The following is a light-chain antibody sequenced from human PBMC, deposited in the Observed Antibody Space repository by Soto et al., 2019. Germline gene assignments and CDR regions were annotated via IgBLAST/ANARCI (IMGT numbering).Light chain of an antibody. J-gene: IGLJ1*01. CDR2: EVT. V-gene: IGLV2-8*01. CDR3: SSYAGSNNFV. CDR1: SSDIGDYNY. Sequence: QSVLTQPASVSGSPGQSITISCTGTSSDIGDYNYVSWYQQRPGKAPKLMIYEVTKRPSGVPDRFSDSKSGNTASLTVSGLQAEDEADYYCSSYAGSNNFVFGTGTKVTVL.